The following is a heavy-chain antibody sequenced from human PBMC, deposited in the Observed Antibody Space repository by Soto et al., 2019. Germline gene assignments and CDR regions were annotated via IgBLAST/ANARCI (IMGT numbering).Heavy chain of an antibody. J-gene: IGHJ6*02. D-gene: IGHD5-18*01. CDR2: TRNKANSYTT. V-gene: IGHV3-72*01. CDR1: GFTFSDHC. CDR3: TSGSGYSYGSSTYYGMDV. Sequence: EVQLVESGGGLVQPGGSLRLSCAASGFTFSDHCMDWVRQAPGKGLEWVGRTRNKANSYTTEYAASVKGRFTISRDDSQXSXXLQMNSLKTEDTAVYYCTSGSGYSYGSSTYYGMDVWGQGTTVTVSS.